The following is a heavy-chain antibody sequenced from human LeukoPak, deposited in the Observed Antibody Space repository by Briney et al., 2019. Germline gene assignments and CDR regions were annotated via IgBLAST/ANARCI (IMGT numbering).Heavy chain of an antibody. D-gene: IGHD1-26*01. CDR3: AKVTSGSWALDPDAFDI. CDR1: GDTFISNA. J-gene: IGHJ3*02. CDR2: IIPIFGTA. V-gene: IGHV1-69*06. Sequence: ASVKVSCKASGDTFISNAISWVRQAPGQGLEWMGGIIPIFGTANYAQKFQGRVTITADKSTSTAYMELSSLRSEDTAVYYCAKVTSGSWALDPDAFDIWGQGTMVTVSS.